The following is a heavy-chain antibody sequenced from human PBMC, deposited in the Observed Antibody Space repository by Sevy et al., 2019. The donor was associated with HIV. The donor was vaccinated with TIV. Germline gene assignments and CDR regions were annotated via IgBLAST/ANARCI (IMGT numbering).Heavy chain of an antibody. D-gene: IGHD3-22*01. V-gene: IGHV3-23*01. CDR2: ISGSGGST. Sequence: GGSLRLSCAASGFTFSSYAMSWVRQAPGKGLEWVSAISGSGGSTYYADSVKGRFTISRDNSKNTLYLQMNSLRAEDTAVYYCATRPTRIVVVIPAWGQGTLVTVSS. CDR1: GFTFSSYA. J-gene: IGHJ5*02. CDR3: ATRPTRIVVVIPA.